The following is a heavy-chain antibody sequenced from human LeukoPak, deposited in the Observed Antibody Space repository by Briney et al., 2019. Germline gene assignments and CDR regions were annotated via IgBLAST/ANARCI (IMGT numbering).Heavy chain of an antibody. CDR3: AGTRAFPMSHDY. J-gene: IGHJ4*02. CDR2: IYYSGST. D-gene: IGHD3-10*02. Sequence: PSETLSLTCTVSGGSISSYYWSWIRQPPGKGLEWIGYIYYSGSTNYNPSLKSRVAISVDTSKNQFSLNLSSVTAADTAVYYCAGTRAFPMSHDYWGQGTLVTVSS. V-gene: IGHV4-59*01. CDR1: GGSISSYY.